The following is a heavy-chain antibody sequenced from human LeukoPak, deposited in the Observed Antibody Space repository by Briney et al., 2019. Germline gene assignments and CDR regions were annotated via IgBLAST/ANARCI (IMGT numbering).Heavy chain of an antibody. CDR3: ARDLNEKAMDHY. J-gene: IGHJ4*02. D-gene: IGHD5-18*01. V-gene: IGHV3-30-3*01. CDR1: GFTFSSYA. Sequence: PGRSLRLSCAASGFTFSSYAMHWVRQAPGKGLEWVAVISYDGSNKYYADSVKGRFTISRDNSKNTLYLQMNSLRAEDTAVYYCARDLNEKAMDHYWGQGILVTVSS. CDR2: ISYDGSNK.